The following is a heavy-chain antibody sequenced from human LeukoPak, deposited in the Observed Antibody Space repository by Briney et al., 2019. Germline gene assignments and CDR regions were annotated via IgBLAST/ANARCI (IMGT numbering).Heavy chain of an antibody. CDR2: ISGSGGST. V-gene: IGHV3-23*01. Sequence: GGSLRLSCAASGFIFSGYAMSWVRQAPGKGLEWVSTISGSGGSTYYADSVKGRVTISRDNSKNTLYLQMNSLRAEDTAVYYCAKDRLLWFGASKDYFDYWGQGTLVTVSS. J-gene: IGHJ4*02. D-gene: IGHD3-10*01. CDR1: GFIFSGYA. CDR3: AKDRLLWFGASKDYFDY.